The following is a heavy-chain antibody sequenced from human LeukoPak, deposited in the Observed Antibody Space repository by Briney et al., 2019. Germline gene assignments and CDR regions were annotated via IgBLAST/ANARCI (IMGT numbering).Heavy chain of an antibody. CDR1: GFTFSSYA. CDR3: ARTCSGGTCHGVWYFDL. CDR2: MWYDGSNI. D-gene: IGHD2-15*01. V-gene: IGHV3-33*01. J-gene: IGHJ2*01. Sequence: PGRSLRLSCAASGFTFSSYAMHWVRQAPGKGLEWVAIMWYDGSNIGYADSVKGRCAISRDNSKNTLFLQMNSLRAEDTAVYYCARTCSGGTCHGVWYFDLWGRGTLVTVSS.